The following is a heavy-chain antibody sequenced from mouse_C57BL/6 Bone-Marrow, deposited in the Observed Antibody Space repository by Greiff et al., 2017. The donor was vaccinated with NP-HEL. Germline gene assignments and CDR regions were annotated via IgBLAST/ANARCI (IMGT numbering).Heavy chain of an antibody. Sequence: QVQLQQPGAELVKPGASVKLSCKASGYTFTSYWMHWVKQRPGRGLEWIGRIDPNSGGTKYTEKFKSKATLTVDKPSSTAYMQLSSLTSEDAAVEYCARDEGAWFAYWGQGTLVTVSA. CDR1: GYTFTSYW. V-gene: IGHV1-72*01. J-gene: IGHJ3*01. CDR2: IDPNSGGT. CDR3: ARDEGAWFAY.